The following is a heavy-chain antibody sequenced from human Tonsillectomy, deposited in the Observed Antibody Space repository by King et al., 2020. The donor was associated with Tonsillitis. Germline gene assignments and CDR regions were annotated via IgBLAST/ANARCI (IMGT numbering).Heavy chain of an antibody. CDR3: AHVAIDRAHDC. Sequence: ITLKESGPTLVKPTQTLTLTCTFSGFSLTTSGVGVGWFRQPPGKALEWLARIYWDDDERYSPSLKSRLTITKDTSKNQVVLTMTNMDPVDTATYYCAHVAIDRAHDCWGQGTLVTVSS. V-gene: IGHV2-5*02. CDR2: IYWDDDE. CDR1: GFSLTTSGVG. J-gene: IGHJ4*02. D-gene: IGHD1-14*01.